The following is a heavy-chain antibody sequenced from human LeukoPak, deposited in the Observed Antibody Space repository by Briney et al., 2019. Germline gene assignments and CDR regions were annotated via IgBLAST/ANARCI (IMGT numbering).Heavy chain of an antibody. CDR1: GGSISSGSYY. J-gene: IGHJ4*02. CDR2: VYYSGSS. CDR3: ARHYDSSGYWYYFDY. D-gene: IGHD3-22*01. Sequence: PSQTLSLTCTVSGGSISSGSYYWSWIRQPPGKGLGWIGYVYYSGSSNYNPSLKSRVTISVDTSKNQFSLKLSSVTAADTAVYYCARHYDSSGYWYYFDYWGQGALVTVSS. V-gene: IGHV4-61*01.